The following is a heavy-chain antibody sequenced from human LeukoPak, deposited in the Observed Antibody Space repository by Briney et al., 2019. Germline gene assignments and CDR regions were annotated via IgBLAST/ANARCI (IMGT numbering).Heavy chain of an antibody. CDR3: AKDPGSTDSYGVYYYYGMDV. Sequence: SGGSLRLSCAASGFTFSSYGMHWVRQAPGKGLEWVAVISYDGSNKYYADSVKGRFTISRDNSKNTLYLQMNSLRAEDTAVYYCAKDPGSTDSYGVYYYYGMDVWGQGATVTVSS. V-gene: IGHV3-30*18. CDR1: GFTFSSYG. CDR2: ISYDGSNK. D-gene: IGHD5-18*01. J-gene: IGHJ6*02.